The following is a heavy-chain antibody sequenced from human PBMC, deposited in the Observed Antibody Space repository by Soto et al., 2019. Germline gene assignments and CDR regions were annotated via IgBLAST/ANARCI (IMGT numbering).Heavy chain of an antibody. V-gene: IGHV1-69*06. Sequence: AASVKVSCKASGGTFSSYAISWVRQAPGQGLEWMGGIIPIFGTANYAQKFQGRVTITADKSTRTAYMELSSLRSEDTAVYYCARGSIAARAIDYWGQGTLVTVYS. CDR1: GGTFSSYA. CDR3: ARGSIAARAIDY. J-gene: IGHJ4*02. D-gene: IGHD6-6*01. CDR2: IIPIFGTA.